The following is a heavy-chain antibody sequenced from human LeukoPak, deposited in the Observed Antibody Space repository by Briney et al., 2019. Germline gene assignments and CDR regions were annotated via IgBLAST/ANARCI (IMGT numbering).Heavy chain of an antibody. CDR1: GYTFTNYG. CDR2: ISAYSGIT. Sequence: ASVKVSCKTSGYTFTNYGFSWVRQAPGQGLEWMGWISAYSGITNYAQKLQGRVTMTTDTSTSTAYMELRRLRSDDTAVYYCARTESYNNYPDYWGQGALVAVSS. V-gene: IGHV1-18*01. J-gene: IGHJ4*02. CDR3: ARTESYNNYPDY. D-gene: IGHD4-11*01.